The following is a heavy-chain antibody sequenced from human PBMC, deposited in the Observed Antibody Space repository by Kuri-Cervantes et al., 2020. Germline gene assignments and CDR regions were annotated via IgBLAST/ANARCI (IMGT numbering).Heavy chain of an antibody. J-gene: IGHJ4*02. V-gene: IGHV4-59*12. CDR2: IYYSGST. Sequence: SETLSLTCTVSGGSISSYYWSWIRQPPGKGLEWIGYIYYSGSTNYNPSLKSRVTISVDKSKNQFSLKLSSVTAADTAVYYCARTSIAALDFDYWGQGTLVTVSS. D-gene: IGHD6-6*01. CDR3: ARTSIAALDFDY. CDR1: GGSISSYY.